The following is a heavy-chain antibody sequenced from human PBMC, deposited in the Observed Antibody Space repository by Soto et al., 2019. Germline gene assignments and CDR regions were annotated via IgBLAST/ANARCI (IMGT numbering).Heavy chain of an antibody. V-gene: IGHV4-31*03. Sequence: SETLSLTCTVSGGSISSGGYYWSWIRQHPGKGLEWSGYIYYSGSTYYNPSLKSRVTISVDTSKNQFSLKLSSVTAADTAVYYCATPSPNDSSGLNWFDPWGKGTLVTVSS. J-gene: IGHJ5*02. D-gene: IGHD3-22*01. CDR3: ATPSPNDSSGLNWFDP. CDR2: IYYSGST. CDR1: GGSISSGGYY.